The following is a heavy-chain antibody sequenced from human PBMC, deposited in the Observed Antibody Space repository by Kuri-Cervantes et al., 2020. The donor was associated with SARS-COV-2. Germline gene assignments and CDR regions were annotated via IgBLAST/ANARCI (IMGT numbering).Heavy chain of an antibody. CDR1: GYSISNGYY. J-gene: IGHJ3*02. CDR2: IYHSGST. CDR3: ATLGPGSGDLHAFDI. D-gene: IGHD3-10*01. V-gene: IGHV4-38-2*01. Sequence: ESLKISCAVSGYSISNGYYWGWIRQPPGKGLEWIGSIYHSGSTYYNPSLKSRVTISVDTSKNQFSLKLSSVTAADTAVYYCATLGPGSGDLHAFDIWGQGTMVTVSS.